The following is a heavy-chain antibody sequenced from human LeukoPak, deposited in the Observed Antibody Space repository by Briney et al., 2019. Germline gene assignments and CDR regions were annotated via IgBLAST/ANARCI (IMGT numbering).Heavy chain of an antibody. CDR2: MFSDGNT. J-gene: IGHJ4*02. D-gene: IGHD1-26*01. CDR1: GFTFSSYG. Sequence: PGRSLRLSCAASGFTFSSYGMNWVRQAPGKGLQWVSVMFSDGNTNYADSVKGRFTISRDNSKNTLSLQMNSLRVEDTAVYYCARGLVGPTGVFDYWGQGTLVTVSS. V-gene: IGHV3-53*01. CDR3: ARGLVGPTGVFDY.